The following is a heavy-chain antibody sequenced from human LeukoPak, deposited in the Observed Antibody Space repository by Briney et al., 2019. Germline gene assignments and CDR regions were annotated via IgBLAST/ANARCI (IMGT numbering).Heavy chain of an antibody. CDR2: ITSKAYGGTT. CDR3: ARTSYDNSAYPFDY. Sequence: GGSLRLSCTASGFIFGDYAMNWVRQAPGKGLEWVGFITSKAYGGTTKYAASVKGRFTISRDGSKSIAYLQMNSLKTEDTALYYCARTSYDNSAYPFDYWGQGTLVTVSS. D-gene: IGHD3-22*01. V-gene: IGHV3-49*04. J-gene: IGHJ4*02. CDR1: GFIFGDYA.